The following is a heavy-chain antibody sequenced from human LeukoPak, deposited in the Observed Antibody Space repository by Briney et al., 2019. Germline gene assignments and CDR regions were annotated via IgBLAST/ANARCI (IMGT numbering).Heavy chain of an antibody. CDR1: GGSISSYY. CDR3: ARDDYVWGSYPPVGY. CDR2: IYYSGST. D-gene: IGHD3-16*02. V-gene: IGHV4-59*01. Sequence: SETLSLTCTVSGGSISSYYWSWIRQPPGKGLEWIGYIYYSGSTDYNPSLKRRVTISVDTSKNQFSLKLSSVTAADTAVYYCARDDYVWGSYPPVGYWGQGTLVTVSS. J-gene: IGHJ4*02.